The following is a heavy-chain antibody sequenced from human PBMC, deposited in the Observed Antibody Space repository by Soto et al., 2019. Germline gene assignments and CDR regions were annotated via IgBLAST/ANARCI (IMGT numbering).Heavy chain of an antibody. J-gene: IGHJ3*02. D-gene: IGHD3-9*01. CDR1: GGSFSTYH. V-gene: IGHV4-34*01. CDR2: INHSGNN. CDR3: ARGGSNDWQVAFDI. Sequence: SETLSLTCVVSGGSFSTYHYNWIRQSPGKGLEWIGEINHSGNNNYSPSLKSRVTVSLDTSKNQFSLKLTSVTAADTAVYYCARGGSNDWQVAFDIWGQGTMVTVS.